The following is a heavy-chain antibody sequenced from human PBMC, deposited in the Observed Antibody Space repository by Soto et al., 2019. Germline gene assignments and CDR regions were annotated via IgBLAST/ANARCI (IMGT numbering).Heavy chain of an antibody. CDR1: GYTFTSYG. V-gene: IGHV1-18*04. J-gene: IGHJ6*02. CDR3: AREGYYYGSGRQMGYYYYGMDV. CDR2: ISAYNGNT. Sequence: QVQLVQSGAEVKKPGASVKVSCKASGYTFTSYGISWVRQAPGQGLEWMGWISAYNGNTNYAQKLQGRVTMTTDTSTSTAYMELRSLRSDDTTVYYCAREGYYYGSGRQMGYYYYGMDVWGQGTTVTVSS. D-gene: IGHD3-10*01.